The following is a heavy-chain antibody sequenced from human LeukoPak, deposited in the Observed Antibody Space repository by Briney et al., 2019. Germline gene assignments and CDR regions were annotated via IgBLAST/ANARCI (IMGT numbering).Heavy chain of an antibody. J-gene: IGHJ4*02. CDR3: AKDSRPESITMIVVVIRYFDY. Sequence: GGSLRLSCAASGFTFSSYGMHWVRQAPGKGLEWVAVIWYDGSNKYYADSVKGRFTISRDNSKNTLYLQMNSLRAEDTAVYYCAKDSRPESITMIVVVIRYFDYWGQGTLVTVSS. V-gene: IGHV3-33*06. D-gene: IGHD3-22*01. CDR2: IWYDGSNK. CDR1: GFTFSSYG.